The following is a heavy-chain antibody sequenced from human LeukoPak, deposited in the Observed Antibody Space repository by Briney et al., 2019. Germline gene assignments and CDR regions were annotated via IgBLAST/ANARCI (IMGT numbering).Heavy chain of an antibody. CDR3: ARQGLYSYYGMDV. CDR1: GYRLTRYL. CDR2: IYPGDSDT. Sequence: GALKVSRKGSGYRLTRYLVRWVGQVAGKGLGGKGIIYPGDSDTRYSPSFQGQVTISADKSISTAYLQWSSLKASDTAMYYCARQGLYSYYGMDVWGQGTTVTVSS. V-gene: IGHV5-51*01. J-gene: IGHJ6*02.